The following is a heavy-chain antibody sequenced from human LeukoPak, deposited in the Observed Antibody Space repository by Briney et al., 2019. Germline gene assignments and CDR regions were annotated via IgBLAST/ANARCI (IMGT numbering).Heavy chain of an antibody. J-gene: IGHJ4*02. Sequence: PGGSLRLSCAASGFTFSSYSMNWVRQAPGKGLEWVSYISSSGSTIYYADSVKGRFTISRDNAKNSLYLQMNSLRAEDTAVYYCARGGGSPTSISSSWYRGCYWGQGTLVTVSS. CDR1: GFTFSSYS. V-gene: IGHV3-48*04. CDR3: ARGGGSPTSISSSWYRGCY. D-gene: IGHD6-13*01. CDR2: ISSSGSTI.